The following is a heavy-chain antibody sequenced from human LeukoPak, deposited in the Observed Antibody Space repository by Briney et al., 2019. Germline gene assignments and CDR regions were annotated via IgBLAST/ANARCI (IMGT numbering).Heavy chain of an antibody. CDR2: IRSKANSYAT. CDR3: TRAGSASDY. CDR1: GFTFSGSA. V-gene: IGHV3-73*01. J-gene: IGHJ4*02. Sequence: GGSLRLSCAASGFTFSGSAMHWVRQASGKGLEWVGRIRSKANSYATAYAASVKGRFTISRDDSKNTAYLQMNSLKTEDTAVYYCTRAGSASDYWGQGTLVTVSS.